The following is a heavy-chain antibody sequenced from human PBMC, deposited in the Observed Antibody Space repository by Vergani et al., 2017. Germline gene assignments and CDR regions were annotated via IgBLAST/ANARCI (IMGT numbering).Heavy chain of an antibody. D-gene: IGHD1-7*01. J-gene: IGHJ6*03. CDR3: VYRKTECGTTGCFYPFYSYCSMDV. V-gene: IGHV2-5*04. Sequence: QITLKESGPTLVKPTQTLTLTCTFSGFSLNTRGVSVAWIRQPPGKALDWLDLIYWNDDQHYSPSLNNRVTITKDTSKNQVVLTMTNMDYVDTGTYYCVYRKTECGTTGCFYPFYSYCSMDVWGKGTTVTVSS. CDR1: GFSLNTRGVS. CDR2: IYWNDDQ.